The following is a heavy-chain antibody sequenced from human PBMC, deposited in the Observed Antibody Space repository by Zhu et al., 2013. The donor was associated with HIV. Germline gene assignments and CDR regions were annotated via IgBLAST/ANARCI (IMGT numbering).Heavy chain of an antibody. CDR2: IKQDGSEK. Sequence: EVQLVESGGGLVQPGGSLRLSCAASGFTFSSYWMSWVRQAPGKGLEWVANIKQDGSEKYYVDSVKGRFTISRDNSKNTVYLEMNSLRAEDTAVYYCARAAHEREGFDHWGRGTLVTVSS. J-gene: IGHJ4*02. CDR3: ARAAHEREGFDH. D-gene: IGHD6-13*01. V-gene: IGHV3-7*02. CDR1: GFTFSSYW.